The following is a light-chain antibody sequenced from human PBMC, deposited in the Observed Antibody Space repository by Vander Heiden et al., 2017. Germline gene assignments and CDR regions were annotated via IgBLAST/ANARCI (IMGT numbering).Light chain of an antibody. CDR3: QQYGSSPPMYT. V-gene: IGKV3-20*01. CDR1: QSVSSSY. J-gene: IGKJ2*01. Sequence: EIVLTQPPGTLSLSPGERATLPCRASQSVSSSYLAWYQQKPGQAPRLLIYGASGRATGIPDRFSGSGSGTDFTLTISRLGPEDFAVYYCQQYGSSPPMYTFGQGTKLEIK. CDR2: GAS.